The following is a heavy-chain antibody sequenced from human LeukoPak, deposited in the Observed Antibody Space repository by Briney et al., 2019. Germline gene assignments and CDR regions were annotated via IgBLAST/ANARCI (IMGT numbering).Heavy chain of an antibody. CDR1: GGSISSSSYL. V-gene: IGHV4-39*01. CDR2: IDYSGGT. J-gene: IGHJ3*02. Sequence: SETLSLTCTVSGGSISSSSYLWAWIRQPPGRGLEWIANIDYSGGTYYNPSLKSRVTISVDTSKNQFSLNLSSVTAADTAVYYCARAPPYYDILTGYYKGAFDIWGQGTMVTVSS. D-gene: IGHD3-9*01. CDR3: ARAPPYYDILTGYYKGAFDI.